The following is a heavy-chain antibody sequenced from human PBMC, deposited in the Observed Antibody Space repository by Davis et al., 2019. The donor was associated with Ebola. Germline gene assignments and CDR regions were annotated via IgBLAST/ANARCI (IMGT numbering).Heavy chain of an antibody. Sequence: GESPNTPCAAPGFTFSGSAMHWVRQAPGKGLEWVGRIRSKANSYATAYAASVKGRFTISRDDSKNTAYLQMNSLKTEDTAVYYCTSTLDGDYVDYWGQGTLVTVSS. CDR2: IRSKANSYAT. V-gene: IGHV3-73*01. D-gene: IGHD4-17*01. J-gene: IGHJ4*02. CDR1: GFTFSGSA. CDR3: TSTLDGDYVDY.